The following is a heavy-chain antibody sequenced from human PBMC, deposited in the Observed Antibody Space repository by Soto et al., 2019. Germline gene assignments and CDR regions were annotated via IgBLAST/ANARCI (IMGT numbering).Heavy chain of an antibody. Sequence: KPSETLSLTCAVSGDSIIGIYHWAWIRQSPGRGLEWIASIYHTGTTYYTPSLEGRVTISVDTSKNQFSLKLSSVTAADTAVYYCARVAKMLYDRSLLSRRSSNWFDPWGQGTLVTAPQ. D-gene: IGHD2-8*01. J-gene: IGHJ5*02. CDR2: IYHTGTT. CDR3: ARVAKMLYDRSLLSRRSSNWFDP. CDR1: GDSIIGIYH. V-gene: IGHV4-38-2*01.